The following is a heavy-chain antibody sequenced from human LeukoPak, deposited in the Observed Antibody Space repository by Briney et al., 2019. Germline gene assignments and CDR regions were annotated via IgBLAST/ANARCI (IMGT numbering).Heavy chain of an antibody. D-gene: IGHD5-18*01. Sequence: SETLSLTCTVSGGSISSGSYYWSWIRQPAGKGLEWIGRIYTSGSTNYNPSLKSRVTMSVDTSKNQFSLKLSSVTAADTAVYYCARGLYTADLNYYYYYYMDVWGKGTTVTISS. V-gene: IGHV4-61*02. J-gene: IGHJ6*03. CDR1: GGSISSGSYY. CDR3: ARGLYTADLNYYYYYYMDV. CDR2: IYTSGST.